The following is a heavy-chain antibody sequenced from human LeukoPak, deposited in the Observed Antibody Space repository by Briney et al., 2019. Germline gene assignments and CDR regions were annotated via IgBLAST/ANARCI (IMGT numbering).Heavy chain of an antibody. J-gene: IGHJ4*02. CDR3: ALGSHYYDSSGAIDY. Sequence: GASVKVSCKASGGTFSSYAISWVRQAPGQGLEWMGRIIPILGIANYAQKFQGRVTITADKSTSTAYMELSSLRSEDTAVYYCALGSHYYDSSGAIDYWGQGTLVTVSS. D-gene: IGHD3-22*01. V-gene: IGHV1-69*04. CDR1: GGTFSSYA. CDR2: IIPILGIA.